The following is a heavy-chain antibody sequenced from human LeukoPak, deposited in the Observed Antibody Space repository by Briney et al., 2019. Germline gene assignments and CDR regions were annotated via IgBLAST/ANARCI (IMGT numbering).Heavy chain of an antibody. CDR1: GFTFRDYA. CDR3: ISAAGDY. J-gene: IGHJ4*02. Sequence: QPGRSLRPSCTASGFTFRDYAMSWVRQAPGKGLEWVGFVRSGAYGGTAVYAASVRGRVYISRDDSKSIAYLQLDSLKAEDTAVYYCISAAGDYWGQGTLVTVSS. V-gene: IGHV3-49*04. CDR2: VRSGAYGGTA.